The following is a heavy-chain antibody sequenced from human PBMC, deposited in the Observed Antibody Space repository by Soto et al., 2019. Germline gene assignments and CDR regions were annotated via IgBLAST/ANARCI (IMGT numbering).Heavy chain of an antibody. CDR2: IYYSGST. V-gene: IGHV4-59*01. CDR3: ARGDSSGWYGDWFDP. D-gene: IGHD6-19*01. J-gene: IGHJ5*02. Sequence: SETLSLTCTVSGGSISSYYWSWIRQPPGKGLEWIGYIYYSGSTNYNPSLKSRVTISVDTSKNQFSLKLSSVTAADTAVYYCARGDSSGWYGDWFDPWGQGTLVTVSS. CDR1: GGSISSYY.